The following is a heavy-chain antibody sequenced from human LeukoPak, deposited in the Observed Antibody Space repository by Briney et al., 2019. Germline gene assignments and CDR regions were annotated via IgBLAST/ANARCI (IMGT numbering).Heavy chain of an antibody. CDR2: IIPIFGIA. CDR1: GGTFSSYA. D-gene: IGHD2-15*01. CDR3: ASPYCSGGSCPYYYGMDV. Sequence: SVKVSCKASGGTFSSYAISWVRQAPGQGLEWMGRIIPIFGIANYAQKFQGRVTITADKSTSTAYMELSSLRSEDTAVYYCASPYCSGGSCPYYYGMDVWGQGTTVTASS. V-gene: IGHV1-69*04. J-gene: IGHJ6*02.